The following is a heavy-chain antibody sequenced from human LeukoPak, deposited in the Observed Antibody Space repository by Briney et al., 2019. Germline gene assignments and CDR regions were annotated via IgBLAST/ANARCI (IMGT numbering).Heavy chain of an antibody. D-gene: IGHD6-13*01. V-gene: IGHV4-59*01. CDR3: ARVYYSSSYDYWCFDL. CDR2: KDYSGST. J-gene: IGHJ2*01. Sequence: SETLSLTCTVSGGSISRYYWSWIRQPPGKGLEWIGYKDYSGSTNYNRSLKSRVTISVDTSKNQFSLKLSSVTATDTAVYYCARVYYSSSYDYWCFDLWGRGTLVTVSS. CDR1: GGSISRYY.